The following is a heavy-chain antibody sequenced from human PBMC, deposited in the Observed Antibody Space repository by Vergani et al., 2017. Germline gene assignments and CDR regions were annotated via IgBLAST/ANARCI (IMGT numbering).Heavy chain of an antibody. V-gene: IGHV3-23*01. D-gene: IGHD2/OR15-2a*01. CDR1: GFGFSTHT. CDR3: AREERSNTSPFVGD. CDR2: ISNTGHGT. J-gene: IGHJ4*02. Sequence: EVQLLESGGGLVQPGGSLRLSCAASGFGFSTHTMTWVRQAPGKGLEWVTFISNTGHGTLYADAVKGRFTVSRDNSKNTVYLQMNSLKAEDRATYYCAREERSNTSPFVGDWGQGTLVTV.